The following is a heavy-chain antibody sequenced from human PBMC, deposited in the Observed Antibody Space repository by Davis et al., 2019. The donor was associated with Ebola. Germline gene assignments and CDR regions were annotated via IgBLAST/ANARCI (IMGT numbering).Heavy chain of an antibody. V-gene: IGHV4-61*08. J-gene: IGHJ4*02. Sequence: SETLSLTCAVSGGSISSGDYSWSWIRQPPGKGLEWIGCIDYTGSTNHNPSLKSRVTISIDTSKNQFSLKLSSVTAADTAVYYCVRGDGRFDYWGQGALVTVSS. D-gene: IGHD5-24*01. CDR3: VRGDGRFDY. CDR1: GGSISSGDYS. CDR2: IDYTGST.